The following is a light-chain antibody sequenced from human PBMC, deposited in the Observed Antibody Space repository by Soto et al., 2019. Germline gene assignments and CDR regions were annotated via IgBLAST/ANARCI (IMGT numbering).Light chain of an antibody. J-gene: IGKJ4*01. Sequence: DIQMTQSPSTLSASIGDRVTITCRASQSIDSWLAWYQQKPGKAPKRLIYKASSLQTGVPSRFSGSGSGTDIPHTISSLKPDDFAIYYCQHYISSSKTFGKGTKVEVK. CDR1: QSIDSW. CDR2: KAS. CDR3: QHYISSSKT. V-gene: IGKV1-5*03.